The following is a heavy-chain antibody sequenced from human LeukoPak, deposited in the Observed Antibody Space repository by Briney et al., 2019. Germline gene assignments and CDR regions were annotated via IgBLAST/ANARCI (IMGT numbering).Heavy chain of an antibody. D-gene: IGHD3-10*01. V-gene: IGHV3-9*01. Sequence: AGGSLRLSCAASGFTFSSYWMHWVRQAPGKGLVWVSGISWNSGSIGYADSVKGRFTISRDNAKNSLYLQMNSLRAEDTALYYCAKDTYYYGSGSYYSYYYGMDVWGQGTTVTVSS. CDR3: AKDTYYYGSGSYYSYYYGMDV. CDR1: GFTFSSYW. CDR2: ISWNSGSI. J-gene: IGHJ6*02.